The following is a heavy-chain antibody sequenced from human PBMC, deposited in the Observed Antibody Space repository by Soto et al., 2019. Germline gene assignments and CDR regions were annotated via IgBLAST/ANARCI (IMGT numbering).Heavy chain of an antibody. CDR3: ASNRGSVGMDV. CDR1: GFTSNNYW. V-gene: IGHV3-74*01. J-gene: IGHJ6*02. Sequence: EVQLVESGGGLVQPGGSLRLSCAASGFTSNNYWMQWVRQAPGKGLVWVSHIHSDGSGANYADFAKGRFTISRDNAKDTLYLQMSRLTAEDTAVYYCASNRGSVGMDVWGQGTTVTVSS. D-gene: IGHD4-17*01. CDR2: IHSDGSGA.